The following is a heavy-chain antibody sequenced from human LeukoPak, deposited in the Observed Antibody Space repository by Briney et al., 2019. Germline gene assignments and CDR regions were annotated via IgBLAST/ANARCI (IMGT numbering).Heavy chain of an antibody. V-gene: IGHV3-48*01. CDR1: GFTFSSYT. CDR2: ISSTSSTK. Sequence: GGSLRLSCAASGFTFSSYTMNWVRQAPGKGLEWVSSISSTSSTKFYADSVKGRFTISRDNGKNSLYLQMNSLRAEDTAVYYCAKALTPLTTVTHQYFQHWGQGTLVTVSS. J-gene: IGHJ1*01. D-gene: IGHD4-17*01. CDR3: AKALTPLTTVTHQYFQH.